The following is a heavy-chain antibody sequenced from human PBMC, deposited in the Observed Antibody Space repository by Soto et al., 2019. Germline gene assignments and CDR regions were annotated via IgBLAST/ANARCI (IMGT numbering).Heavy chain of an antibody. CDR2: INHSGST. Sequence: SETLSLTCAVYGGSFSGYYWSWIRQPPGKGLEWIGEINHSGSTNYNPSLKSRVTISVDTSKNQFSLKLSSVTAADTAVYYCARVGRRYCSSTSCRKKSNYFDYWGQGTLVTVSS. J-gene: IGHJ4*02. CDR3: ARVGRRYCSSTSCRKKSNYFDY. V-gene: IGHV4-34*01. CDR1: GGSFSGYY. D-gene: IGHD2-2*01.